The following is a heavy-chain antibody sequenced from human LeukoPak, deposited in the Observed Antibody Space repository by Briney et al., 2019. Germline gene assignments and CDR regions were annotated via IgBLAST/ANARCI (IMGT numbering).Heavy chain of an antibody. Sequence: SETLSLTCTVSGGSISSYYWSWIRQPPGKGLEWIGYIYYSGSTNYNPSLKSRVTISVDTSKNQFSLKLSSVTAADTAVYYCARDGYSSSWYGPYAFDIWGQGTMATVSS. CDR3: ARDGYSSSWYGPYAFDI. V-gene: IGHV4-59*01. J-gene: IGHJ3*02. CDR2: IYYSGST. D-gene: IGHD6-13*01. CDR1: GGSISSYY.